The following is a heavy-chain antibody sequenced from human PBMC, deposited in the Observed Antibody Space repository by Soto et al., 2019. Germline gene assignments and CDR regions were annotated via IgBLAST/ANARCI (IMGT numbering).Heavy chain of an antibody. Sequence: QVQLVESGGGVVQPGRSLRLSCAASGFTFSSYGMHWVRQAPGKGLEWVAVIWYDGSNKYYADSVKGRFTISRDNSKNTLYLQMNSLRAEDTAVYYFARGNYDNSGCRDYWGQGTLVTVSS. J-gene: IGHJ4*02. V-gene: IGHV3-33*01. CDR3: ARGNYDNSGCRDY. CDR1: GFTFSSYG. CDR2: IWYDGSNK. D-gene: IGHD3-22*01.